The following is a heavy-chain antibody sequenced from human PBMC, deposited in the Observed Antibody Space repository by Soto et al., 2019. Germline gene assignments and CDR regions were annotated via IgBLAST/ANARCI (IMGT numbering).Heavy chain of an antibody. CDR1: GFTFSSYG. Sequence: PGGSLRRSCAASGFTFSSYGMHWVLQAPGRGLEWVAVICYDGSNKYYADSVKGRFTISRDNSKNTLYLQMNSLRAEDTAVYYCARDPSSYDFWSGPSMDVWGQGTTVTV. CDR2: ICYDGSNK. CDR3: ARDPSSYDFWSGPSMDV. J-gene: IGHJ6*02. D-gene: IGHD3-3*01. V-gene: IGHV3-33*01.